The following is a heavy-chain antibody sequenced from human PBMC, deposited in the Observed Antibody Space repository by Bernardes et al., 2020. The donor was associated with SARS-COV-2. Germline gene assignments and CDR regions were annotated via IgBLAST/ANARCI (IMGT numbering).Heavy chain of an antibody. CDR3: AKEWDTVPGNAFDI. CDR2: IRGNGDTT. Sequence: GSMRLSWSASGFTFSSYAMSWVRQAPGKGLEWVSAIRGNGDTTYYADSVKGRFTISRDNSENTLYLQMNSLRVEDTAVYYCAKEWDTVPGNAFDIWGHGTLVTVSS. CDR1: GFTFSSYA. D-gene: IGHD2-8*01. J-gene: IGHJ3*02. V-gene: IGHV3-23*01.